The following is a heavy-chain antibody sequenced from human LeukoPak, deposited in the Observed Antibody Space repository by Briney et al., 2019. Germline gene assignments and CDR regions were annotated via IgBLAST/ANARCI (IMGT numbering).Heavy chain of an antibody. CDR3: ARDIAAAGSSADS. V-gene: IGHV3-33*01. CDR2: IWYDGSNK. CDR1: GFTFSSYG. D-gene: IGHD6-13*01. J-gene: IGHJ4*02. Sequence: GRSLRLSCAASGFTFSSYGMHWVRQAPGKGLEWVAVIWYDGSNKYYADSVKGRFTISRDNSKNTLYLQMNSLRAEDTAVYYCARDIAAAGSSADSWGQGTLVTVSS.